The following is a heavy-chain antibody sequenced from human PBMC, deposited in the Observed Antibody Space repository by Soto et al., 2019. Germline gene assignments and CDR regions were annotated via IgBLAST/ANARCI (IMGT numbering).Heavy chain of an antibody. CDR1: RFICSGYW. CDR2: IQQDGSEK. Sequence: PVRFRILSTAASRFICSGYWGVLVRKAPRKGLEWVANIQQDGSEKYYVDSVKGRFTISRDNAKNSLYLQMNSLRAEDTAVYYCARASWPAFDYRGQGTLVTGSS. V-gene: IGHV3-7*01. J-gene: IGHJ4*02. CDR3: ARASWPAFDY.